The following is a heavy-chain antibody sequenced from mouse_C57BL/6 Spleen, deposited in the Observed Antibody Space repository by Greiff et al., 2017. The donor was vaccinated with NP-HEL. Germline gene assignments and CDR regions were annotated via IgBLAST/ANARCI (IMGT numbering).Heavy chain of an antibody. CDR2: IYPGDGDT. CDR3: ARGTTVVADWYFDV. V-gene: IGHV1-82*01. J-gene: IGHJ1*03. Sequence: QVQLQQSGPELVKPGASVKISCKASGYAFSSSWMNWVKQRPGKGLEWIGRIYPGDGDTNYNGKFKGKATLTADKSSSTAYMQLSSLTSEDSAVYCCARGTTVVADWYFDVWGTGTTVTVSS. D-gene: IGHD1-1*01. CDR1: GYAFSSSW.